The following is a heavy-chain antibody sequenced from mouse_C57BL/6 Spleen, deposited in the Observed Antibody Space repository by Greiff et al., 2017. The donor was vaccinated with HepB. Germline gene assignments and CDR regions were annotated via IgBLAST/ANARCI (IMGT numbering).Heavy chain of an antibody. CDR3: AREGVYYGSFYWYFDV. D-gene: IGHD1-1*01. CDR2: ISYDGSN. CDR1: GYSITSGYY. J-gene: IGHJ1*03. V-gene: IGHV3-6*01. Sequence: EVKLMESGPGLVKPSQSLSLTCSVTGYSITSGYYWNWIRQFPGNKLEWMGYISYDGSNNYNPSLKNRISITRDTSKNQFFLKLNSVTTEDTATYYCAREGVYYGSFYWYFDVWGTGTTVTVSS.